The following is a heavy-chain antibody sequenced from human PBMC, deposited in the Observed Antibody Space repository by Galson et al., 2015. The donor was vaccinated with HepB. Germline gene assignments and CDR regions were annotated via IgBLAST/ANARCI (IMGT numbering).Heavy chain of an antibody. CDR2: IRSKAYGGTT. CDR3: TRDMRFLEWSNIDY. V-gene: IGHV3-49*04. Sequence: SLRLSCAASGFTFGDYAMSWVRQAPGKGLEWVGFIRSKAYGGTTEYAASVKGRFTISRDDSKSIAYLQMNSLKTEDTAVYYCTRDMRFLEWSNIDYWGQGTLVTVSS. D-gene: IGHD3-3*01. CDR1: GFTFGDYA. J-gene: IGHJ4*02.